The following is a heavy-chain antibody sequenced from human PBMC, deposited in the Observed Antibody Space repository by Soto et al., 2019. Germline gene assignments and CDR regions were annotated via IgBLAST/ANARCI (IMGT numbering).Heavy chain of an antibody. J-gene: IGHJ4*02. D-gene: IGHD6-13*01. CDR2: INHSGST. V-gene: IGHV4-34*01. CDR3: AIPPGIAAHRNDCRY. Sequence: SETLSFTCAVYGGSFSGYYWSWIRQPPGKGLEWIGEINHSGSTNYNPSLKSRVTISVDTSKNQFSLKMSSVTASVTAVYYCAIPPGIAAHRNDCRYWYQVIWVPFSS. CDR1: GGSFSGYY.